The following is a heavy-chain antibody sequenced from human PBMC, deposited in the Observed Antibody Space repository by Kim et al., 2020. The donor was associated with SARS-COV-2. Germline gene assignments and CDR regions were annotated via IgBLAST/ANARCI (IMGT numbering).Heavy chain of an antibody. CDR2: IYTSGST. CDR1: GGSISSYY. Sequence: SETLSLTCTVSGGSISSYYWSWIRQPAGKGLEWIGRIYTSGSTNYNPSLKSRVTMSVDTSKNQFSLKLSSVTAADTAVYYCARATPRLERRGLYYFDYWGQGTLVTVSS. V-gene: IGHV4-4*07. J-gene: IGHJ4*02. D-gene: IGHD1-1*01. CDR3: ARATPRLERRGLYYFDY.